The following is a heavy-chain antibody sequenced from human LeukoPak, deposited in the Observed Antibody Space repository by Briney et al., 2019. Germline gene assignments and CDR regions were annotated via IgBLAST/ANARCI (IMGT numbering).Heavy chain of an antibody. V-gene: IGHV1-3*01. CDR2: INAGNGNT. CDR3: TLTDYGDY. Sequence: GASVKVSCKASGHTFTSYAVHWVRQAPGQRLEWMGWINAGNGNTKYLQKFQGRVTITRDTSASTAYMELSSLRSEDTAVYYCTLTDYGDYWGQGTLVTVSS. J-gene: IGHJ4*02. CDR1: GHTFTSYA. D-gene: IGHD4-17*01.